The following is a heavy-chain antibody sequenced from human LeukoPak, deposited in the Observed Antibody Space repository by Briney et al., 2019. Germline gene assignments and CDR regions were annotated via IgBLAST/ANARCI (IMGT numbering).Heavy chain of an antibody. V-gene: IGHV1-46*01. CDR2: INPSGGST. Sequence: GASVXXXCKASGYTFTSYYXHWVRQXPGQGLEWMGXINPSGGSTSYAQKFQGRVTMTRDTSTSTVYMELSSLRSEDTGVYYCARVSPPVVATICHYYYGMDVWGQGTTVTVSS. CDR1: GYTFTSYY. CDR3: ARVSPPVVATICHYYYGMDV. J-gene: IGHJ6*02. D-gene: IGHD5-12*01.